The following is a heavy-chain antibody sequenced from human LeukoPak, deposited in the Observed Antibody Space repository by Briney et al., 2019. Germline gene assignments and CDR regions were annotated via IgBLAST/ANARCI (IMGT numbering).Heavy chain of an antibody. CDR3: ARGVDYYENSGTIDY. CDR2: IWYDGSNK. CDR1: GFTFRSDW. J-gene: IGHJ4*02. Sequence: GGSLRLSCAASGFTFRSDWMSWVRQPPGKGLEWVALIWYDGSNKTYEDSVKGRFTISRDNSKNTLYLQMNSLRAEDTAVYYCARGVDYYENSGTIDYWGQGTLVTVSS. D-gene: IGHD3-22*01. V-gene: IGHV3-33*08.